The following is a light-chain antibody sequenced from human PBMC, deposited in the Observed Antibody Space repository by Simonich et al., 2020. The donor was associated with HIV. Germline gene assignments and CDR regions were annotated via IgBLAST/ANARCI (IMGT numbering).Light chain of an antibody. CDR3: QQYNNWPPMYT. CDR1: QSVSSN. V-gene: IGKV3-15*01. CDR2: GAS. Sequence: EIVLTQSPATLSLSPVERATLSCRASQSVSSNLAWYQQKPGQAPRLLIYGASTRATGIQARFSGSGSGTEFTLTISSLQSEDFAVYYCQQYNNWPPMYTFGQGTKLEIK. J-gene: IGKJ2*01.